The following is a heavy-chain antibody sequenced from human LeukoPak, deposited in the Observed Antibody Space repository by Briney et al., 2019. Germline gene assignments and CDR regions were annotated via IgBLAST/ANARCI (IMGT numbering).Heavy chain of an antibody. J-gene: IGHJ6*03. V-gene: IGHV3-53*01. CDR2: IYSGGST. CDR3: ARIYGDYTYYYYYMDV. CDR1: GFTVSSNY. Sequence: GRSLRLSCAASGFTVSSNYMSWVRQAPGKVLGWESVIYSGGSTYYADSVKGRFTISRDNSKNTLYLQMNSLRAEDTAVYYCARIYGDYTYYYYYMDVWGKGTTVTVSS. D-gene: IGHD4-17*01.